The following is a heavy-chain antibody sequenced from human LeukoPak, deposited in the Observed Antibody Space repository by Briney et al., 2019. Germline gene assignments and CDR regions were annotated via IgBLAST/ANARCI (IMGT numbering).Heavy chain of an antibody. D-gene: IGHD3-10*01. Sequence: SETLSLTCTVSAGSISSADYYWSWIRQPPGKGLEWIGYIYHSGNTYYNPSLKSRVTISVDTSKNQFSLKLSSVTAADTAVYYCAGEVRPDGSARGYYFDYWGQGTLVTVSS. V-gene: IGHV4-30-4*01. CDR1: AGSISSADYY. CDR3: AGEVRPDGSARGYYFDY. J-gene: IGHJ4*02. CDR2: IYHSGNT.